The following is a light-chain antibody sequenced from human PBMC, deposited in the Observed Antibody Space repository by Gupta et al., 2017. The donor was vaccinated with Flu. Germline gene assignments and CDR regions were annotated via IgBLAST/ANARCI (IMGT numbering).Light chain of an antibody. CDR2: RVN. CDR1: NIGRRS. CDR3: HVWDSSTVV. Sequence: SYELTQAPSVSVALGQTARVTCGGNNIGRRSVHWYQQRPGQAPVLVIYRVNNRPAGIPERFSGSNSGNTATLTISGAQGGDEADYYCHVWDSSTVVFGGGTKLTVL. J-gene: IGLJ3*02. V-gene: IGLV3-9*01.